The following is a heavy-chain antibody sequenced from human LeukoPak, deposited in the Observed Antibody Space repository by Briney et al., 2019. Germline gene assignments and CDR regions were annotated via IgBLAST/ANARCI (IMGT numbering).Heavy chain of an antibody. CDR2: LSSSDTSI. Sequence: SGGSLRLSCAVSGFAFSDSYMSWIRQAPGKGLEWLSYLSSSDTSIYYADSVKSRFTISRDNAKNSLYLQMNSLRAEDTAVYYCATGGPYYFDYWGQGALVIVSS. V-gene: IGHV3-11*01. CDR3: ATGGPYYFDY. CDR1: GFAFSDSY. J-gene: IGHJ4*02.